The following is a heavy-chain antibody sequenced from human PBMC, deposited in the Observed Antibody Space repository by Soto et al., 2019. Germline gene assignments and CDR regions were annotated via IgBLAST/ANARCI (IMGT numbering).Heavy chain of an antibody. CDR3: ARDFCSISSCYASFQH. Sequence: PGGSLRLSCAASGFTFSSYSMNWVRQAPGKGLEWVSYISSSSSTIYYADSVKGRFTISRDNAKNSLYLQMNSLRAEDTAVYYCARDFCSISSCYASFQHWGQGTLVTVSS. V-gene: IGHV3-48*01. D-gene: IGHD2-2*01. J-gene: IGHJ1*01. CDR2: ISSSSSTI. CDR1: GFTFSSYS.